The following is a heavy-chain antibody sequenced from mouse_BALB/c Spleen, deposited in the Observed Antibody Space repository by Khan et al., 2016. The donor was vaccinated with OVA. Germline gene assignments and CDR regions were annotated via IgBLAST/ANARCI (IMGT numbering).Heavy chain of an antibody. CDR3: ARLAYYYNSEGFAY. CDR1: GFTFSTYG. D-gene: IGHD1-1*01. V-gene: IGHV5-6*01. Sequence: EVELVESGGDLVKPGGSLKLSCAASGFTFSTYGMPWVRQTPDKRLEWVATISSGGSSTYHPDHVKGRFTIPRDNAKNTLYLQMSSLKSEDTAMYYCARLAYYYNSEGFAYWGQGTLVTVSA. J-gene: IGHJ3*01. CDR2: ISSGGSST.